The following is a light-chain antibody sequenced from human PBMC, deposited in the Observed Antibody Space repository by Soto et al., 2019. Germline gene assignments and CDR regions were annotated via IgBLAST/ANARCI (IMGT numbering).Light chain of an antibody. CDR3: QQYGSSPLYS. V-gene: IGKV3-20*01. Sequence: DIVLTQSPGTLSLSPGERATLSCRTSQTVSSAYLAWYQQKPGQAPRLLIYGASSRATGIPDRFSGSGSGTDFTLTINRLEPEDSAVYYCQQYGSSPLYSFGQGTKLEIK. CDR1: QTVSSAY. J-gene: IGKJ2*01. CDR2: GAS.